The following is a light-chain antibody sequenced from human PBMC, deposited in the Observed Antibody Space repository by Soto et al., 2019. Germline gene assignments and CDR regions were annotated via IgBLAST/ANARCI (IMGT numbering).Light chain of an antibody. Sequence: DIHMTKSPSTLSASVGCRVTITCRASQSIRNCMAWYQQKPGKAPKLLIHDASKLASGVPSRFSGSGSGTEFTLTISRLQPDDFATYYCHQYNSYPQTFGQGTKVDI. CDR2: DAS. J-gene: IGKJ1*01. CDR3: HQYNSYPQT. V-gene: IGKV1-5*01. CDR1: QSIRNC.